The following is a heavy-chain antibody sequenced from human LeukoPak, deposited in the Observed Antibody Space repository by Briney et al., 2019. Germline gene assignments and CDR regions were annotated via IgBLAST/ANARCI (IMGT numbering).Heavy chain of an antibody. J-gene: IGHJ4*02. Sequence: GGSLRLSCAASGFSFSSFWMTWVRQAPGKGLEWVADIKEDGSRNHCVDSVKGRFTISRDNAKNSLFLQMSSLRVEDTAVYYCARANNAGWFDYWGQGTLVTVSS. CDR2: IKEDGSRN. V-gene: IGHV3-7*04. CDR1: GFSFSSFW. CDR3: ARANNAGWFDY. D-gene: IGHD6-19*01.